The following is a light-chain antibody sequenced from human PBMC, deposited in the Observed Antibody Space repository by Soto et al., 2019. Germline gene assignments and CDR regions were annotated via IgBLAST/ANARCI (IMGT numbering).Light chain of an antibody. CDR3: QHYNSYSEA. CDR1: QTISSW. CDR2: KAS. V-gene: IGKV1-5*03. J-gene: IGKJ1*01. Sequence: QIYQSPSTLSGSVGDRVTITCLASQTISSWLAWYQQKPGKAPKLLIYKASTLKSGVPSRFSGSGSGTEFTLTISSLQPDDFATYYCQHYNSYSEAFGQGTKV.